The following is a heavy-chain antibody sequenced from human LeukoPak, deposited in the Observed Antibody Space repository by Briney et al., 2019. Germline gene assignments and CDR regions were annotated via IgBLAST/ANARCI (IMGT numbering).Heavy chain of an antibody. CDR2: ISYDGSNK. J-gene: IGHJ3*02. Sequence: GGSLRLSCAASGFTFSSYAMHWVRQAPGKGLEWVAVISYDGSNKYYADSVKGRFTISRDNSKDTLYLQMNSLRAEDTAVYYCARSQESITMVRGVIGHAFDIWGQGTMVTVSS. D-gene: IGHD3-10*01. CDR3: ARSQESITMVRGVIGHAFDI. V-gene: IGHV3-30-3*02. CDR1: GFTFSSYA.